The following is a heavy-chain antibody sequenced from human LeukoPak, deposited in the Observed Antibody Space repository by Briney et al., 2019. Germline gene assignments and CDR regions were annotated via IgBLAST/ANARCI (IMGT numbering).Heavy chain of an antibody. V-gene: IGHV3-23*01. J-gene: IGHJ4*02. D-gene: IGHD4-17*01. Sequence: SGGPLRLSCAASGFTFSSYAMSWVRQAPGKGLEWVSAISGSGGSTYYADSVKGRFTISRDNSKNTLYLQMNSLRAEDTAVYYCAKDRGDYGDYVPFDYWGQGTLVTVSS. CDR2: ISGSGGST. CDR3: AKDRGDYGDYVPFDY. CDR1: GFTFSSYA.